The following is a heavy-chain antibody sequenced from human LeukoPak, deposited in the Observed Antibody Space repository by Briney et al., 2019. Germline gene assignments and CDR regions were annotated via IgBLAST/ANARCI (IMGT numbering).Heavy chain of an antibody. Sequence: PGGSLRLSCAASGFTFSSYAMSWVRQAPGKGLEWVSAISGSGGSTYYADSVKGRFTISRDNSKNTLYLQMNSLRAEDTAVYYCAKDRPGLLWFGENAFDIWGQWTMVTVSS. D-gene: IGHD3-10*01. J-gene: IGHJ3*02. CDR3: AKDRPGLLWFGENAFDI. CDR2: ISGSGGST. CDR1: GFTFSSYA. V-gene: IGHV3-23*01.